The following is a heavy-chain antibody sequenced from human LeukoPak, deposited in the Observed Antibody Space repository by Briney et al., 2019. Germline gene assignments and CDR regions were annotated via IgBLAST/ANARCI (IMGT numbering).Heavy chain of an antibody. Sequence: PSETLSLTCTVSGGSISSYYWSWIRQPPGKGLEWIGYIYYSGSTNYNPSLKSRVTISVDTSKNQFSLKLSSVTAADTAVYYCARLASSSWYHDYWGQGTLVTVSS. CDR2: IYYSGST. CDR1: GGSISSYY. V-gene: IGHV4-59*01. D-gene: IGHD6-13*01. CDR3: ARLASSSWYHDY. J-gene: IGHJ4*02.